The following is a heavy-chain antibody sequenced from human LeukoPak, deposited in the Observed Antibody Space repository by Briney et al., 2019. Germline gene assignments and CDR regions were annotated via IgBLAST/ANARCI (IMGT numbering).Heavy chain of an antibody. CDR2: IYYSGST. J-gene: IGHJ3*02. Sequence: WDSPSLLYNVLGGSTRSCYRGWIREPPGKGIEWIGYIYYSGSTNYNPSLQSRVTISVDTSKNQFSLKLSSVTAADTAVYYCARSHHAFDIWGQGKMVTVSS. V-gene: IGHV4-59*01. CDR3: ARSHHAFDI. CDR1: GGSTRSCY.